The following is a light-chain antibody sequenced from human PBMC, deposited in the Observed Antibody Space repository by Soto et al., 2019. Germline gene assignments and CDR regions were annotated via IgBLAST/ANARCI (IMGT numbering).Light chain of an antibody. J-gene: IGKJ3*01. CDR2: GAS. CDR1: QSVSNS. CDR3: QQRSNWQFT. Sequence: EIVLTQSPATLSLSPGERATLSCRASQSVSNSLVWYQQKPGQAPRLLIYGASNRATGIPARFSGSGSGTDFTITISSLEPEDFAVYYCQQRSNWQFTFGPGTKVDIE. V-gene: IGKV3-11*01.